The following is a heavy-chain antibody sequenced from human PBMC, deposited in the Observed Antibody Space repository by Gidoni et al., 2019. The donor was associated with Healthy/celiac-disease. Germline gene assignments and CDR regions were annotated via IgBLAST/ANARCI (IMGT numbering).Heavy chain of an antibody. CDR3: ARKVAKSSWYGGIDAFDI. CDR2: MNPNSGNT. D-gene: IGHD6-13*01. CDR1: GYTFTSYD. V-gene: IGHV1-8*01. J-gene: IGHJ3*02. Sequence: QLQLVQSGAEVKKPGASVKVSCKASGYTFTSYDINWVRQATGQVLEWMGWMNPNSGNTGYAQKFQGRVTMTRNTSISTAYMELSSLRSEDTAVYYCARKVAKSSWYGGIDAFDIWGQGTMVTVSS.